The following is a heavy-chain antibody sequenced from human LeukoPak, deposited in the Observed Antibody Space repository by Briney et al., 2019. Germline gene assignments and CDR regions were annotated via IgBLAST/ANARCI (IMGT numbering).Heavy chain of an antibody. D-gene: IGHD6-19*01. CDR3: ARDLEQWLDGGDAFDI. V-gene: IGHV1-18*04. J-gene: IGHJ3*02. Sequence: ASVKVSCKASGYTFTSYGISWVRQAPGQGLEWMGWISAYNGNTNYAQKLQGRVTMTTDTSTSTAYMELRSLRSDDTAVYYCARDLEQWLDGGDAFDIWGQGTMVTVSS. CDR2: ISAYNGNT. CDR1: GYTFTSYG.